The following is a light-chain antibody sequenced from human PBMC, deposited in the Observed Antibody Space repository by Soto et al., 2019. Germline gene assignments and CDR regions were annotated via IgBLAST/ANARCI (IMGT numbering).Light chain of an antibody. Sequence: EIVMTQSPATLSVSPGERATLSCRASQSVSINLAWYQQKPGQAPRLLIYGASTRATGIPARFSGSGSETEFPLTISSLKSEDFAVYYCQQYGSGPFAFGSGTKVDIK. V-gene: IGKV3-15*01. J-gene: IGKJ3*01. CDR3: QQYGSGPFA. CDR2: GAS. CDR1: QSVSIN.